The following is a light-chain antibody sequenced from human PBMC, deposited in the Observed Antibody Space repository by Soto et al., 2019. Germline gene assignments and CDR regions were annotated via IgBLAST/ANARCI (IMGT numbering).Light chain of an antibody. J-gene: IGKJ2*01. CDR2: GAS. CDR3: QQNNSGYT. Sequence: EIVLTQSPATLSLSPGERATLSCRASQGVGSYLAWFQQKHGQAPRLLISGASNRASGIPARFSGSGSGTDFPLTISSLESEYVAFYYCQQNNSGYTFGQGTKLEIK. V-gene: IGKV3D-11*01. CDR1: QGVGSY.